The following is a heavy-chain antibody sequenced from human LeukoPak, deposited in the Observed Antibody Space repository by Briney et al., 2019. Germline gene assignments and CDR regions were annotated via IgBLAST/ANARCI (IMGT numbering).Heavy chain of an antibody. J-gene: IGHJ4*02. CDR1: GFTFSRYG. CDR2: ISYDGSDK. V-gene: IGHV3-30*18. Sequence: PGGSLRLSCAASGFTFSRYGMHWVRQAPGKGLEWVAVISYDGSDKDYADSVKGRFTISRDNSKNTLYLQMNSLRAEDTSVYYCAKSPKYSNSGQDYWGQGALVTVSS. D-gene: IGHD6-6*01. CDR3: AKSPKYSNSGQDY.